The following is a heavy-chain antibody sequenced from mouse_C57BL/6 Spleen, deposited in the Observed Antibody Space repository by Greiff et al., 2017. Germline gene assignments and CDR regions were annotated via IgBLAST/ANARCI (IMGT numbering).Heavy chain of an antibody. V-gene: IGHV1-82*01. Sequence: VQLVESGPELVKPGASVKISCKASGYAFSSSWMNWVKQRPGKGLEWIGRIHPGDGDTNYNGKFKGKATLTADKSSSTAYMQLSSLTSEDSAVYFCARDGKLGPYYAMDYWGQGTSVTVSS. J-gene: IGHJ4*01. CDR1: GYAFSSSW. D-gene: IGHD4-1*01. CDR3: ARDGKLGPYYAMDY. CDR2: IHPGDGDT.